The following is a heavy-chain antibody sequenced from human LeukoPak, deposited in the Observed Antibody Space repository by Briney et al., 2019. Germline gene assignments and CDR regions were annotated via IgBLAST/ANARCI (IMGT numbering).Heavy chain of an antibody. CDR1: GFTFSSYN. Sequence: KSGGSLRLSCAASGFTFSSYNMNWVRQAPGKGLEWVSSISSNSIYIFYADSVQGRFAISRDNAKNSLYLQMNSLRAEDTAVYYCARDGLYCSDGSCYSYGWFDPWGQGTLVTVSS. J-gene: IGHJ5*02. D-gene: IGHD2-15*01. CDR2: ISSNSIYI. CDR3: ARDGLYCSDGSCYSYGWFDP. V-gene: IGHV3-21*01.